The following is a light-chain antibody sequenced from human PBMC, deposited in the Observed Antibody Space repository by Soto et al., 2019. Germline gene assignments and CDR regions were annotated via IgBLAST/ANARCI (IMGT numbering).Light chain of an antibody. CDR1: SSDIGGYDY. Sequence: QSALTQPASVSGSPGQSITMSCTGASSDIGGYDYVSWYQHHPGEAPKLLIYDVTDRPSGVSNRFSASKSGNTASLTISGLQAEDEADYYCSSYTRRNTVVFGGGTKLTVL. CDR3: SSYTRRNTVV. CDR2: DVT. V-gene: IGLV2-14*01. J-gene: IGLJ2*01.